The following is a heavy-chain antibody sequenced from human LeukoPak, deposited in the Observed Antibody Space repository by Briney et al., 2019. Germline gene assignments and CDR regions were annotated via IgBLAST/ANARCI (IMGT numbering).Heavy chain of an antibody. V-gene: IGHV3-33*01. J-gene: IGHJ6*02. CDR3: ARDLEKYRYYYGMDV. CDR2: IWYDGSNK. Sequence: GGSLRLSCAASGFTFSSYGMHWVRQAPGKGLEWVAVIWYDGSNKYYADSVKGRFTISRDNSKNTLYLQMNSLRAEDTAVYYCARDLEKYRYYYGMDVWGQGTTVTVSS. D-gene: IGHD2-2*02. CDR1: GFTFSSYG.